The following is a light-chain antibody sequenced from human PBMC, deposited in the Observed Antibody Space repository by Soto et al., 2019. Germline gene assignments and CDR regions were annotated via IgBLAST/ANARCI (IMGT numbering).Light chain of an antibody. V-gene: IGKV1-39*01. CDR2: AAS. Sequence: DIQLTQSPSSLSASVGDRVTITCRASQSISSYLNWYQQKPGKAPKLLIYAASSLPSGVPARFSGSGSGTDFTLTISSLEPEDFAIYYCQQRDSTPQTFGQGTRVESK. CDR3: QQRDSTPQT. J-gene: IGKJ1*01. CDR1: QSISSY.